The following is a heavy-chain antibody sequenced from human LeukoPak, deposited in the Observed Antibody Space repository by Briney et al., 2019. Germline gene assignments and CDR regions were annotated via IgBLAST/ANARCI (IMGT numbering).Heavy chain of an antibody. CDR2: IYYSGST. CDR3: ARDRSSYYGSGSQTFDI. J-gene: IGHJ3*02. V-gene: IGHV4-39*07. D-gene: IGHD3-10*01. Sequence: SETLSLTCTVSGGSISSSSYYWGWIRQPPGKGLEWIGSIYYSGSTYYNPSLKSRVTISVDTSKNQFSLKLSSVTAADTAVYYCARDRSSYYGSGSQTFDIWGQGTMVTVSS. CDR1: GGSISSSSYY.